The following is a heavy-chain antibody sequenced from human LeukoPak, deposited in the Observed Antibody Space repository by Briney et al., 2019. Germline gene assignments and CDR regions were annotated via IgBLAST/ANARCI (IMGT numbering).Heavy chain of an antibody. CDR3: AKEMGQEAAGPTDY. CDR1: GFTFSSYG. D-gene: IGHD6-13*01. J-gene: IGHJ4*02. V-gene: IGHV3-30*02. CDR2: IRYDGSNK. Sequence: GGSLRLSCAASGFTFSSYGMHWVRPAPGKGLEGVAFIRYDGSNKYYADSVKGRFTISRDNSKNTLYLQMNSLRAEDTAVYYCAKEMGQEAAGPTDYWGQGTLVTVSS.